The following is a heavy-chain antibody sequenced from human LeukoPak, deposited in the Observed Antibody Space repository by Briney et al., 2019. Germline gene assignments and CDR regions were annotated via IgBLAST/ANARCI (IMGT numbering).Heavy chain of an antibody. V-gene: IGHV4-39*02. Sequence: PSETLSLTYTVSCASISSSTHSWGWIRQPPGKGLEWLGNISYSGSTDYNPSLKSRVTISVDMSKNHFSLKLTSLTAADTAVYYCATPGTTGSFDSWGQGTLVTVSS. CDR2: ISYSGST. CDR3: ATPGTTGSFDS. J-gene: IGHJ4*02. CDR1: CASISSSTHS. D-gene: IGHD4-17*01.